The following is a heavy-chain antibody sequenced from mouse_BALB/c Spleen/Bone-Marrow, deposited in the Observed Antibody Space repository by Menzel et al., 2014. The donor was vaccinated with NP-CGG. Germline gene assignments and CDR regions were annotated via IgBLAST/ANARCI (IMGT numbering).Heavy chain of an antibody. Sequence: QVQLKQSAADLVRPGSSVEISCKASGYAFSSYWMSWVKQRPGQGLEWIGQIYPGDGDTNYNGKFKGKATLTADKSSSTAYMQLSSLTSEDSAVYFCARSLYYGSSYPLYAMDYWGQGTSVTVSS. J-gene: IGHJ4*01. V-gene: IGHV1-80*01. D-gene: IGHD1-1*01. CDR3: ARSLYYGSSYPLYAMDY. CDR2: IYPGDGDT. CDR1: GYAFSSYW.